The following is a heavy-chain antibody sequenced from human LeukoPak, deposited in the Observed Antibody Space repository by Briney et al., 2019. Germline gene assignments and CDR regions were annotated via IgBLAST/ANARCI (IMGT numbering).Heavy chain of an antibody. CDR1: GFTFSSYA. Sequence: GRSLRLSCAASGFTFSSYAMHWVRQAPGKGLQRVAVISFDGSNKYYADSVKGRFTISRDNSKNTLYLQMNSLRAEDTAVYYCATPEKQWHIFDYWGQGTLVTVSS. CDR3: ATPEKQWHIFDY. J-gene: IGHJ4*02. D-gene: IGHD6-19*01. CDR2: ISFDGSNK. V-gene: IGHV3-30*04.